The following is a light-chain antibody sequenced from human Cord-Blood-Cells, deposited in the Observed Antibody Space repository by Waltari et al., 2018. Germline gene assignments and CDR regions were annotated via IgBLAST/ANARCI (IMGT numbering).Light chain of an antibody. V-gene: IGLV2-14*01. CDR3: SSYTSSSTWV. Sequence: QSALTQPASVSGSPGQSLTISCTGTSSDDGGYNYVSWYQQHPGKAPKLMIYDVSKRPSGVSNRFSGSKSGNTASLTISGLQAEDEADYYCSSYTSSSTWVFGTGTKVTVL. CDR2: DVS. CDR1: SSDDGGYNY. J-gene: IGLJ1*01.